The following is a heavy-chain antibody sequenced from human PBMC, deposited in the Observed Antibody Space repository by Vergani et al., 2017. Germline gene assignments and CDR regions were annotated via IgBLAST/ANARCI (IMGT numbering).Heavy chain of an antibody. CDR2: INPIDSKI. Sequence: EVMLVQSGAEVKKPGESVKISCKYSESSFISNEIAWVRQMSGKGLQWMGNINPIDSKIAYSPSFQGQAIMSLDKSITTAYLQWRSLKASDTAIYYCTGHVPCGDGACLHFDHWGQGTQVTVSS. D-gene: IGHD2-21*01. CDR3: TGHVPCGDGACLHFDH. CDR1: ESSFISNE. J-gene: IGHJ4*02. V-gene: IGHV5-51*01.